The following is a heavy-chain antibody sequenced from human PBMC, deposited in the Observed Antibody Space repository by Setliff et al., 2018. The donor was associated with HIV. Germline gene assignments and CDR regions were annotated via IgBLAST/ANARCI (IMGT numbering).Heavy chain of an antibody. D-gene: IGHD3-22*01. Sequence: KTSETLSLTCTISGTSISSGGYCWSWIRQHPGKGLEWIGYVQNDESTYSNPSLRSRVIISIDTSMNQFSLKLRFVTVTDTAIYHCARSMRYFYDTSGFSWFDPWGQGTLVTVSS. CDR3: ARSMRYFYDTSGFSWFDP. CDR2: VQNDEST. CDR1: GTSISSGGYC. J-gene: IGHJ5*02. V-gene: IGHV4-31*03.